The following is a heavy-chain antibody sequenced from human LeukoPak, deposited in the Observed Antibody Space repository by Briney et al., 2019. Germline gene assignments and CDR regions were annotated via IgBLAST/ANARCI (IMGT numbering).Heavy chain of an antibody. D-gene: IGHD2-21*02. CDR3: AKSGVEPPTTYCGGDCSGLPGY. V-gene: IGHV1-69*06. CDR1: GGTFSSYA. Sequence: GSSVKVSCKASGGTFSSYAISWVRQAPGQGLEWMGGIIPIFGTANYTQKFQGRVTITADKSTSTAYMELSSLRSEDTAVYYCAKSGVEPPTTYCGGDCSGLPGYWGQGTLVTVSS. CDR2: IIPIFGTA. J-gene: IGHJ4*02.